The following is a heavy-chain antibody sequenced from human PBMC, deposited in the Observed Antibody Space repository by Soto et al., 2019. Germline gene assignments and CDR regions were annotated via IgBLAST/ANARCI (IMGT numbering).Heavy chain of an antibody. V-gene: IGHV4-28*01. CDR2: IYYSGTT. CDR3: ARREIQGPIDY. Sequence: QVQLQESGPGLVKPSDTLSLTCAVSGYSISSSNWWGWIRQPPGKGVEWIGYIYYSGTTYYNPSLKSXVTXSXDTSKNQFSLKLTSVTAVDTAVYYCARREIQGPIDYWGQGTLVTVSS. D-gene: IGHD1-26*01. CDR1: GYSISSSNW. J-gene: IGHJ4*02.